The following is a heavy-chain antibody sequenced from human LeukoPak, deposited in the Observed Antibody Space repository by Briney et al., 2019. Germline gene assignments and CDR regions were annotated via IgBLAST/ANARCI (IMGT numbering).Heavy chain of an antibody. V-gene: IGHV3-7*01. D-gene: IGHD3-10*02. CDR1: GGSISSSSYY. Sequence: PSETLSLTCTVSGGSISSSSYYWGWIRQPPGKWLEWVVNIKEDGSERYYVDSVRGRFTISRDNAANSLYLQFNSLRVEDTAVYYCARDVRPRTSDYWGQGTLVTVSS. J-gene: IGHJ4*02. CDR2: IKEDGSER. CDR3: ARDVRPRTSDY.